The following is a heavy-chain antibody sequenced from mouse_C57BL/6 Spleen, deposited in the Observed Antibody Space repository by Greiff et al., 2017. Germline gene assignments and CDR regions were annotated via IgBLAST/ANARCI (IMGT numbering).Heavy chain of an antibody. V-gene: IGHV1-39*01. D-gene: IGHD1-1*01. CDR2: INPNYGTT. J-gene: IGHJ1*03. CDR1: GYSFTDYN. Sequence: EVQGVESGPELVKPGASVKISCKASGYSFTDYNMNWVKQSNGKSLEWIGVINPNYGTTSYNQKFKGKATLTVDQSSRTAYMQLNSLTSEDSAVYYCARTPDYYGSSYDWYFDVWGTGTTVTVSS. CDR3: ARTPDYYGSSYDWYFDV.